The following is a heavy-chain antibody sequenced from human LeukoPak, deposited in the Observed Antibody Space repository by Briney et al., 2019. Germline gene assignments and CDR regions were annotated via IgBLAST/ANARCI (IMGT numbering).Heavy chain of an antibody. J-gene: IGHJ5*02. D-gene: IGHD3-9*01. CDR3: ARDRYDILTGYYRRHNWFDP. CDR2: INTNTGNP. V-gene: IGHV7-4-1*02. Sequence: GASVKVSCKASGYTFTSYAMNWVRQAPGQGLGWMGWINTNTGNPTYAQGFTGRFVFSLDTSVSTAYLQISSLKAEDTAVYYCARDRYDILTGYYRRHNWFDPWGQGTLVTVSS. CDR1: GYTFTSYA.